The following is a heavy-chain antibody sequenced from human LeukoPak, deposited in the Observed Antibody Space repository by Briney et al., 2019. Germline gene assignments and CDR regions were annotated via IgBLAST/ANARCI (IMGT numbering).Heavy chain of an antibody. D-gene: IGHD3-10*01. V-gene: IGHV3-30*18. Sequence: GGSLRLSCAASGFTFSSYGMHWVRQAPGKGLEWVAVISYDGSNKYYADSVKGRFTISRDNSKNTLYLQMNSLRAEDTAVYYCAKNEGRGPESYDAFDIWGQGTMVTVSS. J-gene: IGHJ3*02. CDR1: GFTFSSYG. CDR3: AKNEGRGPESYDAFDI. CDR2: ISYDGSNK.